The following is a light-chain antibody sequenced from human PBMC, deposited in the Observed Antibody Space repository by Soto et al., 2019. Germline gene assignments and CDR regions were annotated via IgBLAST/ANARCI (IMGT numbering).Light chain of an antibody. CDR1: SGDVGAYNY. CDR3: SSYAGRNNVI. CDR2: EVN. V-gene: IGLV2-8*01. Sequence: QSVLTQPPSASGSPGQSVTISCTGTSGDVGAYNYVSWYQQYPGKAPKLMIYEVNKRPSGVPDRFSGSKSGNMASLTVSGLQAEDEAYYYCSSYAGRNNVIFGGGTKLTGL. J-gene: IGLJ2*01.